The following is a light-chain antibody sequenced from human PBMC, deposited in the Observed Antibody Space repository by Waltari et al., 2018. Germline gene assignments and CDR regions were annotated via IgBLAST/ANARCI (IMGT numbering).Light chain of an antibody. Sequence: QSGLTQPASVSGSPGQSITISCIGTSSDIGAYDYVSWYQQHPGKAPKLLIYEVRDRPSGGSHRFAGSKSGNAASLTISGLQAEDEATYYCSSPTTRSTQVFGSGTKVTV. CDR1: SSDIGAYDY. CDR3: SSPTTRSTQV. V-gene: IGLV2-14*01. J-gene: IGLJ1*01. CDR2: EVR.